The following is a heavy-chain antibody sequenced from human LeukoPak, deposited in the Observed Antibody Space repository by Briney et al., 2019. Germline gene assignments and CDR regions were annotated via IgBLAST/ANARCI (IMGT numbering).Heavy chain of an antibody. J-gene: IGHJ5*02. D-gene: IGHD1-7*01. Sequence: GGSLRLSCAASGFTFSSYSMNWVRQAPGKGLEWVSAISGSGGSTYYADSVKGRFTISRDNSKNTLYLQMNSLRAEDTAVYYCATSSIWNYGPWGQGTLVTVSS. CDR1: GFTFSSYS. CDR3: ATSSIWNYGP. CDR2: ISGSGGST. V-gene: IGHV3-23*01.